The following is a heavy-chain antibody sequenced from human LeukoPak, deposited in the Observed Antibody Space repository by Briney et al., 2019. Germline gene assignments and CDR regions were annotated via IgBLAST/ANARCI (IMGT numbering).Heavy chain of an antibody. V-gene: IGHV4-39*01. Sequence: NPSETLSLTCTVSGGSISSSSYYWGWIRQPPGKGLEWIVSIYYSGSTYYNPSLKSRVTISVDTSKNQFSLKLSSVTAADTAVYYCARAVPTKLRFLEWFPTFPFDYWGQGTLVTVSS. D-gene: IGHD3-3*01. J-gene: IGHJ4*02. CDR1: GGSISSSSYY. CDR3: ARAVPTKLRFLEWFPTFPFDY. CDR2: IYYSGST.